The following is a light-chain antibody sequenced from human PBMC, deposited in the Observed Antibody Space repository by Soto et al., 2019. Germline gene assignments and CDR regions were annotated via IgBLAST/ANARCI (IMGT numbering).Light chain of an antibody. CDR1: QSISNH. Sequence: DIQVTQSPSSLSASVGGRVLITRRASQSISNHLNWYQQKPGKAPKVLIFAASSLQSGVPSRFSGSRSGPDCTLTISSLQPEDVATYYCQQSYSSPPTFGQGTKVDI. J-gene: IGKJ1*01. CDR2: AAS. V-gene: IGKV1-39*01. CDR3: QQSYSSPPT.